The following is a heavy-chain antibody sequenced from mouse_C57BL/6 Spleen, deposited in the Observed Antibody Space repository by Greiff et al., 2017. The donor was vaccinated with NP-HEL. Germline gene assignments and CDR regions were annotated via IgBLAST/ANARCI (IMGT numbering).Heavy chain of an antibody. Sequence: VQLVESGAELVKPGASVKMSCKASGYTFTTYPIEWMKQNHGKSLEWIGNFHPYNDDTKYNEKFKGKATLTVEKSSSTVYLELSRLTSDDSAVYYCARGYGSSGSFDYWGQGTTLTVSS. CDR3: ARGYGSSGSFDY. V-gene: IGHV1-47*01. J-gene: IGHJ2*01. D-gene: IGHD1-1*01. CDR1: GYTFTTYP. CDR2: FHPYNDDT.